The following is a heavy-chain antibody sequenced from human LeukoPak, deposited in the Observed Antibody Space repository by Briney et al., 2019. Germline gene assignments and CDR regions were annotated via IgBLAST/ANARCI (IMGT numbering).Heavy chain of an antibody. Sequence: SETLSLTCTVSGGSISSSSYYWGWIRQPPGKGLEWIGSIYYSGSTYYNPSLKSRVTISVDTSKNQFSLKLSSVTAADTAVYYCARRGYSGYGLHWGQGTLVTVSS. CDR1: GGSISSSSYY. J-gene: IGHJ4*02. D-gene: IGHD5-12*01. CDR3: ARRGYSGYGLH. V-gene: IGHV4-39*01. CDR2: IYYSGST.